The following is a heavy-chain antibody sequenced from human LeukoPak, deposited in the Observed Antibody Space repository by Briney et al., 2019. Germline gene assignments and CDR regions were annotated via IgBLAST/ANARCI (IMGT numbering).Heavy chain of an antibody. V-gene: IGHV4-34*01. CDR1: GGSFSGYY. D-gene: IGHD3-10*01. CDR2: INHSGST. Sequence: SETLSLTCAVYGGSFSGYYGSWIRQPPGKGLEWIGEINHSGSTNYNPSLKSRVTISVDTSKNQFSLKLSSVTAADTAVYYCARSSYGSGSRYWGQGTLVTVSS. CDR3: ARSSYGSGSRY. J-gene: IGHJ4*02.